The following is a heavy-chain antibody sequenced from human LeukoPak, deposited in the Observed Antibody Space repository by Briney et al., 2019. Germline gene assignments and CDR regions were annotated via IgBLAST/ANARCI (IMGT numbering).Heavy chain of an antibody. CDR1: GGSFSGYY. Sequence: SETLSLTCAVYGGSFSGYYWSWIRQPPGKGLEWIGEINHSGSTNYNPSLKSRVTISVDTSKNQFSLKLSSVTAADTAVYYCAREGGSLLRYFDWLLGGFDPWGQGTLVTVSS. CDR3: AREGGSLLRYFDWLLGGFDP. D-gene: IGHD3-9*01. V-gene: IGHV4-34*01. CDR2: INHSGST. J-gene: IGHJ5*02.